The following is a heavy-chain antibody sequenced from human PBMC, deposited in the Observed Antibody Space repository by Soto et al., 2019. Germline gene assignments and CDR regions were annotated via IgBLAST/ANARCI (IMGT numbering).Heavy chain of an antibody. CDR1: GFTFSSYA. CDR2: ISGSGGST. Sequence: LTCAASGFTFSSYAMSWVRQAPGKGLEWVSVISGSGGSTYYADSVKGRFTISRDNAKNSLYLQMNSLRAEDTAVYYCAGRSSGWYFDYWGQGTLVTVSS. CDR3: AGRSSGWYFDY. D-gene: IGHD6-19*01. J-gene: IGHJ4*02. V-gene: IGHV3-23*01.